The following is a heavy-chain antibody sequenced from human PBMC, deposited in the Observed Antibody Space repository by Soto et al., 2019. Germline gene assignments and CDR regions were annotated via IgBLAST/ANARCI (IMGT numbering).Heavy chain of an antibody. CDR3: ARDARYSWSYGGYYFDY. Sequence: QVQLVQSGAEVKKPGASVKVSCKASGYTFTSYGISWVRQAPGQGLEWMGWISANNGNTNYAQKIQGRVTMTTDTSTSTAYMELRSLRSDDTAVYYCARDARYSWSYGGYYFDYWGQGTLVTVSS. CDR2: ISANNGNT. V-gene: IGHV1-18*01. D-gene: IGHD1-26*01. J-gene: IGHJ4*02. CDR1: GYTFTSYG.